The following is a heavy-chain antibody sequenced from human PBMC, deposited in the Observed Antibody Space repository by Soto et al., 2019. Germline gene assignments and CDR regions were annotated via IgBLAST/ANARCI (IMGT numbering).Heavy chain of an antibody. Sequence: ASVKVSCKASGYTFTSYGITWVRQAPGQGLEWMGWISVYNGDTNYAQRLQDRVTLTTDASTSTAYMELRSLRSDDTAVYFCARTPGIVATSMDYWGQGTLVTVSS. CDR1: GYTFTSYG. V-gene: IGHV1-18*01. CDR3: ARTPGIVATSMDY. D-gene: IGHD5-12*01. J-gene: IGHJ4*02. CDR2: ISVYNGDT.